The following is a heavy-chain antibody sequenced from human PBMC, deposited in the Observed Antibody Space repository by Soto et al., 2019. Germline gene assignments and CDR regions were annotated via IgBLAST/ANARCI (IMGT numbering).Heavy chain of an antibody. CDR3: ARVISAGDYVWYFDL. D-gene: IGHD4-17*01. CDR1: GFTFTSSA. J-gene: IGHJ2*01. CDR2: ISAYNGNT. V-gene: IGHV1-18*01. Sequence: ASVKVSCKASGFTFTSSAVQWVRQAPGQGLEWMGWISAYNGNTNYAQKLQGRVTMTTDTSTSTAYMELRSLRSDDTAVYYCARVISAGDYVWYFDLWGRGTLVTVSS.